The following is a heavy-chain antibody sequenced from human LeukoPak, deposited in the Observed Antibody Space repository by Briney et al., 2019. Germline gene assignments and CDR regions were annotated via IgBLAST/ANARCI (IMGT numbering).Heavy chain of an antibody. CDR3: AKALWGYSFPPAGMDV. CDR1: GFTFSTHA. J-gene: IGHJ6*02. V-gene: IGHV3-23*01. Sequence: GGSLRLSCAASGFTFSTHAMRWVRQAPGKGLEWVSSISGSGDITYYADSAKGRFTISRDNSKNTLYLQMNSLRAEDTAVYYCAKALWGYSFPPAGMDVWGQGTTVTVSS. D-gene: IGHD5-18*01. CDR2: ISGSGDIT.